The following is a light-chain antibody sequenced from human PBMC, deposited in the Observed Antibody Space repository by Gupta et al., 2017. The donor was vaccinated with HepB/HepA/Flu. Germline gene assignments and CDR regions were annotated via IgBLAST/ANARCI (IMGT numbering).Light chain of an antibody. CDR3: SSVASGVSLV. CDR1: NSDIGGYNY. Sequence: QPALTQPASVSGSPGQSISISCTGSNSDIGGYNYVYWYKQEPGKAPKLMIYDVHNRPSGVSNRFSGSKSGNAASLTISGLQPEDEADYYCSSVASGVSLVFGGGTKVTVL. V-gene: IGLV2-14*01. CDR2: DVH. J-gene: IGLJ2*01.